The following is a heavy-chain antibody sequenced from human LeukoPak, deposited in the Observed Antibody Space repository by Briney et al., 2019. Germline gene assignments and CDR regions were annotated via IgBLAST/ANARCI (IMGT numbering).Heavy chain of an antibody. CDR1: GGSFSGYY. V-gene: IGHV4-34*01. Sequence: SETLSLTCAVYGGSFSGYYWSWIRQPPGKGLEWIGEINHSGSTNYNPSLKSRVTISVDTSKNQFSLKLSSVTAADTAVYYCAASLYYYDSSGPFDPWGQGTLATVSS. CDR3: AASLYYYDSSGPFDP. CDR2: INHSGST. D-gene: IGHD3-22*01. J-gene: IGHJ5*02.